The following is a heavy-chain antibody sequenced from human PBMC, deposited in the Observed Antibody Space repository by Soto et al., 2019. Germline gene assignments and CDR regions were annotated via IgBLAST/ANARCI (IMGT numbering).Heavy chain of an antibody. CDR2: IIPILGIA. V-gene: IGHV1-69*04. J-gene: IGHJ6*03. D-gene: IGHD2-15*01. CDR3: ARDLRRMVAATPQRYYYMDV. CDR1: GGTFSSYT. Sequence: SVKVSCKASGGTFSSYTISWVRQAPAQGLEWMGRIIPILGIANYAQKFQGRVTITADKSTSTAYMELSSLRSEDTAVYYCARDLRRMVAATPQRYYYMDVWGKGTTVTVS.